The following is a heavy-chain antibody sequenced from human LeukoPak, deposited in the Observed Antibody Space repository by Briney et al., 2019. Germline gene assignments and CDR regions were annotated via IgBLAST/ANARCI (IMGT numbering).Heavy chain of an antibody. V-gene: IGHV4-31*03. D-gene: IGHD3-3*01. CDR1: GGSISSGDYY. CDR2: IYYSGST. J-gene: IGHJ6*02. Sequence: PSQTLSLTCTVSGGSISSGDYYWSWIRQHPGKGLEWIGYIYYSGSTYYNPSLKSRVTISVDTSKNQFSLKLSSVTAADTAVYYCARVVIMGPYYYYYGMDVWGQGTTVTVSS. CDR3: ARVVIMGPYYYYYGMDV.